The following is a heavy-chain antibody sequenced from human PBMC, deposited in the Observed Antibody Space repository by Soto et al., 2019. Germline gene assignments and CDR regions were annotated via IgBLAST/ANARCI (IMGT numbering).Heavy chain of an antibody. Sequence: GGSLRLSCAASGFTFSSYAMSWVRQAPGKGLEWVSAISGSGGSTYYADSVKGRFTISRDNSKNTLYLQMNSLRAEDTAVYYCAKSYYDSSGYATGDYWGQGTLVTVSS. J-gene: IGHJ4*02. CDR2: ISGSGGST. CDR3: AKSYYDSSGYATGDY. V-gene: IGHV3-23*01. CDR1: GFTFSSYA. D-gene: IGHD3-22*01.